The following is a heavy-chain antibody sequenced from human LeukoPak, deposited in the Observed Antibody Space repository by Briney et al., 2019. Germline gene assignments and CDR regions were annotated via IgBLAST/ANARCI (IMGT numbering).Heavy chain of an antibody. Sequence: GESLRLSCAASGFTFSNYAMSWVRQAPGKGLEWVSTIYFSGGNTYSADSVKGRFTISRDNSRNTLYLQMNSLRAEDTALYYCAKTQLKYSYGPYFDYWGQGTLVTVSS. CDR1: GFTFSNYA. J-gene: IGHJ4*02. CDR3: AKTQLKYSYGPYFDY. CDR2: IYFSGGNT. D-gene: IGHD5-18*01. V-gene: IGHV3-23*01.